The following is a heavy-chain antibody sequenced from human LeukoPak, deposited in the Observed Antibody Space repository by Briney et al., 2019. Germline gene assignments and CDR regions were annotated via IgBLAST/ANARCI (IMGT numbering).Heavy chain of an antibody. CDR1: GITLSSYW. CDR2: IKPDGSEQ. J-gene: IGHJ4*02. D-gene: IGHD3-9*01. V-gene: IGHV3-7*01. Sequence: GGSLRLSCAASGITLSSYWMSWVRQAPGKGLEWVANIKPDGSEQFYVDSLRGRFIISRDNARNSLYLQMSSLRVEDTALYYCARDSNAGYHPNWGQGTLVTVSS. CDR3: ARDSNAGYHPN.